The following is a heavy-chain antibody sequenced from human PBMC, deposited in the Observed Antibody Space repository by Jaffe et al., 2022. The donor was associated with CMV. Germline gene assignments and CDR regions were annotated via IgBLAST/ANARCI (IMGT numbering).Heavy chain of an antibody. CDR1: GDSISSSNSH. V-gene: IGHV4-39*01. Sequence: QLQLQESGPGLVKPSETLSLTCTVSGDSISSSNSHWTWIRRPPGEGLEWIGSINRGGTTYYNPSLRSRVTMFVDKSKKQFSLKVTSVTATDTAVYYCATTDDYTNNGYYGWGQGTLVTVSS. D-gene: IGHD3-3*01. J-gene: IGHJ4*02. CDR3: ATTDDYTNNGYYG. CDR2: INRGGTT.